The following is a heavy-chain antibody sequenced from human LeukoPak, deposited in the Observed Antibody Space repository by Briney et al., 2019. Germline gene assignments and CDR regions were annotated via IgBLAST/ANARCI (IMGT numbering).Heavy chain of an antibody. J-gene: IGHJ4*02. D-gene: IGHD3-10*01. V-gene: IGHV3-74*01. CDR1: GFTFSSYW. CDR3: ARGAGGFDY. CDR2: INNDGSRT. Sequence: GGSLRLSCAASGFTFSSYWMHWVRQAPGKGLVWVSHINNDGSRTTYADSVQGRFTISRDNAKNTLYLQMNTLRAEDTAVYYCARGAGGFDYWGRGILVTVSS.